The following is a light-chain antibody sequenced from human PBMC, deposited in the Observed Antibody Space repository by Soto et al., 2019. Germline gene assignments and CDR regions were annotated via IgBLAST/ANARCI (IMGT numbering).Light chain of an antibody. CDR2: AAS. CDR1: RSISRY. Sequence: IHMTQSPSSLSASVGYRVNMTCRASRSISRYLSWYQQKPGKAPNLLIYAASTLQSGVPSRFSGSGSGTDFTLTISSLQTEDFATYFCQHGYSTPLTFGGGTKVDIK. V-gene: IGKV1-39*01. J-gene: IGKJ4*01. CDR3: QHGYSTPLT.